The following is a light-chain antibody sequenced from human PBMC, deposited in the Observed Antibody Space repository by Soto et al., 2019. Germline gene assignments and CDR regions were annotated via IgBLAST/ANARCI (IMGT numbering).Light chain of an antibody. Sequence: DIQMTQSPSSLSASVGDRVTITCRASESISDSLNWYRQKPGRAPELLISAATSLQSGVPSGFSGGGSGTDFTLPISSLQPEDFATYFCQQTYTLPYTFGQGTELEIK. J-gene: IGKJ2*01. CDR1: ESISDS. CDR2: AAT. V-gene: IGKV1-39*01. CDR3: QQTYTLPYT.